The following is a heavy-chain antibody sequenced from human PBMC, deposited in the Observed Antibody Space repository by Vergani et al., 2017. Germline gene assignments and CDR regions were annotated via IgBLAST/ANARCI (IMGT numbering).Heavy chain of an antibody. CDR1: GFSFPGYA. Sequence: EVQLLESGGGLVQPGGSLRLSCEASGFSFPGYAMSWVRQAPGKGLEWVSSVSGSSATPYYADSVKGRFIISRDNFRQTVNLHMNFLIAEDTAIYYCARDKFFPKDVFDLWGQGTLVTVSS. CDR3: ARDKFFPKDVFDL. J-gene: IGHJ3*01. CDR2: VSGSSATP. V-gene: IGHV3-23*01.